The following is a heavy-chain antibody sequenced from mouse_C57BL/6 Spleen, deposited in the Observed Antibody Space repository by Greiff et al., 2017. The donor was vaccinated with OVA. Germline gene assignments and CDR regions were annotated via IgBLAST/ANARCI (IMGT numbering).Heavy chain of an antibody. J-gene: IGHJ3*01. CDR2: INYDGSST. Sequence: EVKVVESEGGLVQPGSSMKLSCTASGFTFSDYYMAWVRQVPEKGLEWVANINYDGSSTYYLDSLKSRFIISRDNAKNILYLQMSSLKSEDTATYYCAREDYYDYDGGFAYWGQGTLVTVSA. CDR1: GFTFSDYY. D-gene: IGHD2-4*01. CDR3: AREDYYDYDGGFAY. V-gene: IGHV5-16*01.